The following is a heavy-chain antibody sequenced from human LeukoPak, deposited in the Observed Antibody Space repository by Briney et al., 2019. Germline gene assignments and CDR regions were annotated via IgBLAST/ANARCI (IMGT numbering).Heavy chain of an antibody. CDR1: GGSFSGYY. J-gene: IGHJ6*02. D-gene: IGHD3-16*01. V-gene: IGHV4-34*01. CDR2: INHSGST. CDR3: ARARSSPYDYVWGGDRYYYGMDV. Sequence: PSETLSLTCAVYGGSFSGYYWSWIRQPPGQGLEWIGEINHSGSTNYNPSLKTRVTISVDTSKNQFSLKLSSVTAADTAVYYCARARSSPYDYVWGGDRYYYGMDVWGQGATVTVS.